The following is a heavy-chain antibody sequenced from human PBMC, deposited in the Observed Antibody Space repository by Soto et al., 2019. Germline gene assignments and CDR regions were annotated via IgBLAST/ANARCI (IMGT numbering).Heavy chain of an antibody. D-gene: IGHD3-16*01. Sequence: GGSLRLSCAASGFTFIPYAMTWVRQAPGKGLEWVSSISGSGSNTNYADSVKGRFTVSRDNSKRTLSLQMNSLTEEDTAIYYCAKGLRRLLRTQYYYGLDVWGRGTTVTVSS. CDR1: GFTFIPYA. CDR3: AKGLRRLLRTQYYYGLDV. CDR2: ISGSGSNT. J-gene: IGHJ6*02. V-gene: IGHV3-23*01.